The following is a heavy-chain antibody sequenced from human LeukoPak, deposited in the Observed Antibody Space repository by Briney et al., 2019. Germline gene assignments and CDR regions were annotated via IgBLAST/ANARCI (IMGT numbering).Heavy chain of an antibody. Sequence: GASVKVSCKASGYTFTNYGISWVRQAPGQGLEWMGWISAYNGNTNYAQKLQGRVTTTTDTSTSTAYMELRSLRSDDTAVYYCARDQGYSSSLTPRDYWGQGTLVTVSS. D-gene: IGHD6-6*01. CDR2: ISAYNGNT. CDR1: GYTFTNYG. CDR3: ARDQGYSSSLTPRDY. V-gene: IGHV1-18*01. J-gene: IGHJ4*02.